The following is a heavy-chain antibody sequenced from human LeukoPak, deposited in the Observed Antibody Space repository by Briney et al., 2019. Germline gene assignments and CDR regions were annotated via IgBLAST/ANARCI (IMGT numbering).Heavy chain of an antibody. CDR1: GFTFISYD. CDR3: AKEYDILTGYYAFDI. Sequence: PGGSLRLSCTASGFTFISYDMHWVRQAPAKGLEWVSFLRYDGSNKYYADSVKGRFTIFRDNSKNTLYLQMNSLRAEDTAVYYCAKEYDILTGYYAFDIWGQGTMVTVSS. CDR2: LRYDGSNK. D-gene: IGHD3-9*01. J-gene: IGHJ3*02. V-gene: IGHV3-30*02.